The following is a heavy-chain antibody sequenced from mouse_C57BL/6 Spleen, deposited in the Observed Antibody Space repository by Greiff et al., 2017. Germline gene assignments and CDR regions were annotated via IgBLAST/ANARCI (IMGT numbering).Heavy chain of an antibody. D-gene: IGHD2-4*01. CDR2: INPGSGGT. V-gene: IGHV1-54*01. CDR3: AREGDYDVFAY. Sequence: QVHVKQSGAELVRPGTSVKVSCKASGYAFTNYLIEWVKQRPGQGLEWIGVINPGSGGTNYNEKFKGKATLTADKSSSTAYMQLSSLTSEDSAVYFCAREGDYDVFAYWGQGTLVTVSA. J-gene: IGHJ3*01. CDR1: GYAFTNYL.